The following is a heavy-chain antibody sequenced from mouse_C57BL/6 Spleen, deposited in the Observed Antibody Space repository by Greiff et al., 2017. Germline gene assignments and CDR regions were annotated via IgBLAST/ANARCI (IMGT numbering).Heavy chain of an antibody. CDR2: IYPGDGDT. D-gene: IGHD2-3*01. V-gene: IGHV1-80*01. CDR1: GYAFSSYW. Sequence: QVQLKESGAELVKPGASVKISCKASGYAFSSYWMNWVKQRPGKGLEWIGQIYPGDGDTNYNGKFKGKATLTADKSSSTAYIQLSSLTSEDSAVYFCARLGGLLPAWFAYWGQGTLVTVSA. CDR3: ARLGGLLPAWFAY. J-gene: IGHJ3*01.